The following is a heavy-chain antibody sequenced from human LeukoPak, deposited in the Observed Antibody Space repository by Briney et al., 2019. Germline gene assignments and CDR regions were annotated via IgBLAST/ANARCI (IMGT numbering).Heavy chain of an antibody. V-gene: IGHV4-34*01. CDR2: INHSGST. D-gene: IGHD2-2*01. CDR3: ARVGLVPAATAYNWFDP. Sequence: PSETLSLTCTVSGGSISSYYWSWIRQPPGKGLEWIGEINHSGSTNYNPSHKSRVTISVDTSKNQFSLKLSSVTAADTAVYYCARVGLVPAATAYNWFDPWGQGTLVTVSS. J-gene: IGHJ5*02. CDR1: GGSISSYY.